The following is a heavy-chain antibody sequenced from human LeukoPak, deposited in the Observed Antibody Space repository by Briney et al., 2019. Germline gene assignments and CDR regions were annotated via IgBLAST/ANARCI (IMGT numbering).Heavy chain of an antibody. Sequence: SVKVSCKASGGTFSSYAISWVRQAPGRGLEWMGGIIPIFGTANYAQKFPGRVTITADESTSTAYMELSSLRSEDTAVYYCASTSPVHHAFDIWGQGTMVTVSS. CDR1: GGTFSSYA. V-gene: IGHV1-69*13. CDR2: IIPIFGTA. CDR3: ASTSPVHHAFDI. J-gene: IGHJ3*02.